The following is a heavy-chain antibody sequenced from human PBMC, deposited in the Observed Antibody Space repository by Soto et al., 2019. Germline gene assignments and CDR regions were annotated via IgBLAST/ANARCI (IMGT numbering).Heavy chain of an antibody. V-gene: IGHV3-21*01. Sequence: PGGSLRLSCAASGFTFSSYSMNWVRQAPGKGLEWVSSISSSSSYIYYADSVKGRFTISRDNAKNSLYLQMNSLRAEDTAVYYCARDPGLKVQLVLPSSSYGMDVWGQGTTVTVSS. CDR2: ISSSSSYI. CDR1: GFTFSSYS. J-gene: IGHJ6*02. D-gene: IGHD6-13*01. CDR3: ARDPGLKVQLVLPSSSYGMDV.